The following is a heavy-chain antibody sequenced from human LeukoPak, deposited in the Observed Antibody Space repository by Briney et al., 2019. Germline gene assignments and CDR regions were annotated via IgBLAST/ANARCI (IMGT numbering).Heavy chain of an antibody. V-gene: IGHV3-23*01. CDR3: AKDQARGSSGWATPVDY. CDR2: LSGSGGST. CDR1: GFTFSTYA. D-gene: IGHD6-19*01. J-gene: IGHJ4*02. Sequence: GGSLRLSCAASGFTFSTYAMSWVRQAPGKGLDWVSALSGSGGSTYYADSVKGRFTISRDNSKNTLYLQMNSLRAEDTALYYCAKDQARGSSGWATPVDYWGQGTLVTVSS.